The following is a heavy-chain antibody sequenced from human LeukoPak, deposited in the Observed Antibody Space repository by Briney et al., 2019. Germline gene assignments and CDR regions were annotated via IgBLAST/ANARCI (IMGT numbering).Heavy chain of an antibody. D-gene: IGHD6-13*01. CDR1: GGSISSGGYY. J-gene: IGHJ6*03. Sequence: SETLPLTCTVSGGSISSGGYYWSWIRQPPGKGLEWIGYIYHSGSTYYNPSLKSRVTISVDTSKNQFSLKLSSVTAADTAVYYCASGTAAAGTTYHYYYMDVWGKGTTVTVSS. V-gene: IGHV4-30-2*01. CDR3: ASGTAAAGTTYHYYYMDV. CDR2: IYHSGST.